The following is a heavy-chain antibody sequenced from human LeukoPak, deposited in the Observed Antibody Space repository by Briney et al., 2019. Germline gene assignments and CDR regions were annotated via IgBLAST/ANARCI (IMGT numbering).Heavy chain of an antibody. J-gene: IGHJ4*02. V-gene: IGHV1-69*04. CDR2: IIPLLGIA. D-gene: IGHD2-21*02. CDR1: GGTFSSYA. Sequence: TSVKVSCKASGGTFSSYAISWVRQAPGQGLECMGRIIPLLGIANYAQKFQGRVTITADKSTSTAYMELTSLRSEDTAVYYCARIGYCGGDCHLYFDDWGQGTLVTVSS. CDR3: ARIGYCGGDCHLYFDD.